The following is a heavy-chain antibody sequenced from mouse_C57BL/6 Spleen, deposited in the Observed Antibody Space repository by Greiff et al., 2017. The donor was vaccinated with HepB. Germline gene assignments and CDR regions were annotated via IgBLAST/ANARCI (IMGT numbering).Heavy chain of an antibody. CDR2: IDPSDSYT. J-gene: IGHJ2*01. V-gene: IGHV1-50*01. CDR1: GYTFTSYW. D-gene: IGHD3-2*02. CDR3: ATTAQATRDY. Sequence: QVQLQQPGAELVKPGASVKLSCKASGYTFTSYWMQWVKQRPGQGLEWIGEIDPSDSYTNYNQKFKCKATLTVDTSSSTAYMQLSSLTSEDSAVYYCATTAQATRDYWGQGTTLTVSS.